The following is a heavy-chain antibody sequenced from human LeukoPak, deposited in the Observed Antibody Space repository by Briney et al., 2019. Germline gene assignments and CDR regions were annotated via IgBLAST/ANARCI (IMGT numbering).Heavy chain of an antibody. CDR3: ARGRNPMAIYYFDY. CDR2: ISSSSSYI. D-gene: IGHD1-14*01. CDR1: GFTFSSYS. V-gene: IGHV3-21*01. J-gene: IGHJ4*02. Sequence: GGSLRLSCAASGFTFSSYSMNWVRQAPGKGLEWVSSISSSSSYIYYADSVKGRFTISRDNAKNSLYLQMNSLRAEDTAVYYCARGRNPMAIYYFDYWGQGTLVTVSS.